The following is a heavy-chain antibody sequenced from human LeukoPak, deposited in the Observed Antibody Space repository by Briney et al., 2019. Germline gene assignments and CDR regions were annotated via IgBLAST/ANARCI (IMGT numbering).Heavy chain of an antibody. D-gene: IGHD3-10*01. J-gene: IGHJ5*02. CDR3: ARERITMVRGVIMGEWFDP. CDR1: GGSISSYY. Sequence: SETLSLTCTVSGGSISSYYWSWIRQPPGKGLEWIGYIYYSGSTNYNPSLKSRVTISVDTSKNQFSLKLSSVTAADTAVYYCARERITMVRGVIMGEWFDPWGQGTLVTVSS. V-gene: IGHV4-59*12. CDR2: IYYSGST.